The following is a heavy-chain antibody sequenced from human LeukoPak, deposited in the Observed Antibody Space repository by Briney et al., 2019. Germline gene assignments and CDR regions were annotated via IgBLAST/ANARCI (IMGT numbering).Heavy chain of an antibody. CDR3: ARDRHYYGSGSYYNRLDY. J-gene: IGHJ4*02. CDR1: GDSISSTGYY. CDR2: MYYSGST. Sequence: PSETLSLTCTVSGDSISSTGYYWGWIRQPPGKGLEWIGSMYYSGSTYYNPSLKSRVTLSLDTSKNQFSLKLSSVTAADTAVYYCARDRHYYGSGSYYNRLDYWGQGTLVTVSS. V-gene: IGHV4-39*02. D-gene: IGHD3-10*01.